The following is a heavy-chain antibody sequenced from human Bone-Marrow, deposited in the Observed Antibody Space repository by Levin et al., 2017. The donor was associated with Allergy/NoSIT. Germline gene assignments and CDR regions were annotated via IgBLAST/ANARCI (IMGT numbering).Heavy chain of an antibody. D-gene: IGHD3-10*01. CDR2: ISAHNGNT. V-gene: IGHV1-18*01. CDR1: GYTFIRFG. Sequence: WASVKVSCKASGYTFIRFGINWVRQAPGQGLEWMGWISAHNGNTNAAQKFQGRLTMTVDTATSTAYMELTGLGSDDTAVYYCAAWISLVRGVPKNYFDYWGQGTLVTVSS. CDR3: AAWISLVRGVPKNYFDY. J-gene: IGHJ4*02.